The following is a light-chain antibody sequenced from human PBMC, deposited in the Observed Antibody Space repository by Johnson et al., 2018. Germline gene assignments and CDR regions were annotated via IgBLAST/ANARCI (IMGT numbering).Light chain of an antibody. CDR2: ENN. CDR1: SSNIGNNY. Sequence: QSVLTQPPSVSAAPGQKVTISCSGSSSNIGNNYVSWYQQLPGTAPKLLIYENNKRPSGIPDRFSGSKSVTSATLGITGLQTGDEADYYCGTWDSSLSAGNVFGTGTKVTVL. CDR3: GTWDSSLSAGNV. V-gene: IGLV1-51*02. J-gene: IGLJ1*01.